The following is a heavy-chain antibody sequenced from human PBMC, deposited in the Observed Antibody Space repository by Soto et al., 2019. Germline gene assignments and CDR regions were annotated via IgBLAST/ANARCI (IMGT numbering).Heavy chain of an antibody. CDR1: GFTVSAYT. J-gene: IGHJ4*02. CDR2: ISSDGNHK. Sequence: QVQLVESGGGVVQPGRSLRLSCAASGFTVSAYTMHWVRQAPGKGLEWVAVISSDGNHKYYTDSVKGRFTISRDTSTNTLYLHMTSLRAEDTAVYYCARWEQPLFDYWGQGTLVTVSS. CDR3: ARWEQPLFDY. V-gene: IGHV3-30-3*01. D-gene: IGHD1-26*01.